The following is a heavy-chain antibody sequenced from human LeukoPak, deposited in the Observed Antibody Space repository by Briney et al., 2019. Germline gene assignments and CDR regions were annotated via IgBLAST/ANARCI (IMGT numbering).Heavy chain of an antibody. CDR3: ARAGCSGGSCYRSRGAFDI. V-gene: IGHV4-34*01. CDR1: GGSFSGYY. CDR2: IKHSGST. D-gene: IGHD2-15*01. Sequence: PSETLSLTCAVYGGSFSGYYWSWIRQTPGKGLEWIREIKHSGSTNYNPSLKSRVTISVDTSKNQFSLKLTSVTAADTAVYYCARAGCSGGSCYRSRGAFDIWGQGTMVTVSS. J-gene: IGHJ3*02.